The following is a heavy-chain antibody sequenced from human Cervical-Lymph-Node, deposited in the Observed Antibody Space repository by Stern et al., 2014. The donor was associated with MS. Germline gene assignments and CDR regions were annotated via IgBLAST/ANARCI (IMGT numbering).Heavy chain of an antibody. D-gene: IGHD2-21*01. Sequence: VQLVESGAEVKKPGASVKVSCKSSGYTFSAYYLHWVRQAPGQGLEWMGWVNTNSGGTIYAPKFHGRVTMTRDTSTSTAFMELSRLTSDDTAIYYCARGPNEHWGGHYNSHAMDVWGQGTTVTVSS. J-gene: IGHJ6*02. V-gene: IGHV1-2*02. CDR2: VNTNSGGT. CDR1: GYTFSAYY. CDR3: ARGPNEHWGGHYNSHAMDV.